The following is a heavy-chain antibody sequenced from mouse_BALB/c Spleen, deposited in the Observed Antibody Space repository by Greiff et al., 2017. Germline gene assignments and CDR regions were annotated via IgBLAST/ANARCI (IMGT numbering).Heavy chain of an antibody. D-gene: IGHD1-2*01. CDR3: ATPEFMCAMDY. V-gene: IGHV14-3*02. Sequence: EVQLQQSGAELVKPGASVKLSCTASGFNIKDTYMHWVKQRPEQGLEWIGRIDPANGNTKYDPKFQGKATITADTSSHTAYLQLSSLTSEDTAVYYCATPEFMCAMDYWGQGTSVTVSS. J-gene: IGHJ4*01. CDR1: GFNIKDTY. CDR2: IDPANGNT.